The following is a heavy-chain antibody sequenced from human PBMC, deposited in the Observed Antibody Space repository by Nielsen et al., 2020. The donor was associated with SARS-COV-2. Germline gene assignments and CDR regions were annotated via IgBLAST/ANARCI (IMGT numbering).Heavy chain of an antibody. J-gene: IGHJ6*03. Sequence: WIRQPPGKGPEWIGYIYYSGSTNYNPSLKSRVTISVDTSKNQFSLKLSSVTAADTAVYYCARLRAAYCSSTSCYGGYMDVWGKGTTVTVSS. CDR2: IYYSGST. D-gene: IGHD2-2*01. V-gene: IGHV4-59*08. CDR3: ARLRAAYCSSTSCYGGYMDV.